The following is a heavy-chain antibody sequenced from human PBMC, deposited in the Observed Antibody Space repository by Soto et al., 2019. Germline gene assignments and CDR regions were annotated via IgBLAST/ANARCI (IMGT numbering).Heavy chain of an antibody. V-gene: IGHV1-18*01. Sequence: QVHLVQSGAEVKKPGASVKVSCKGSGYTFTSYGITWVRQAPGQGLEWMGWISAHNGNTNYAQKLQGRVTVTTDTPTSTAYLELRSLRSDDTAVSYCARGRYGDYWGQGAVVTVSS. CDR2: ISAHNGNT. CDR1: GYTFTSYG. D-gene: IGHD1-1*01. CDR3: ARGRYGDY. J-gene: IGHJ4*02.